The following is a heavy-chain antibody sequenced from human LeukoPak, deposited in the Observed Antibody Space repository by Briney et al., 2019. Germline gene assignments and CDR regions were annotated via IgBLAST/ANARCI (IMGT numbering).Heavy chain of an antibody. CDR2: IYHSGST. CDR3: ARDSGYNVNDHDVNAFDI. J-gene: IGHJ3*02. CDR1: GGSSSGYY. Sequence: SETLSLTCAVYGGSSSGYYWSWIRQPPGKGLEWIGEIYHSGSTNYNPSLKSRVTISVDKSKNQFSLKLSSVTAADTALYYCARDSGYNVNDHDVNAFDIWGQGTMVTISS. V-gene: IGHV4-34*01. D-gene: IGHD5-24*01.